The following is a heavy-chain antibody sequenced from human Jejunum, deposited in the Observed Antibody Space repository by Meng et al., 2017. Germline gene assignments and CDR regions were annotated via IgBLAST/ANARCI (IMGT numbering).Heavy chain of an antibody. V-gene: IGHV3-49*04. CDR2: IRSNAYSGTT. CDR1: GFTFRDYA. J-gene: IGHJ4*02. CDR3: TRDLNPSGSFYRGDY. D-gene: IGHD3-10*01. Sequence: GESLKISCTTSGFTFRDYALSWVRQAPGKGLEWVGLIRSNAYSGTTEYAASVKGRFTISRDDSKSLLYLQMNSLTTEDTAVYYCTRDLNPSGSFYRGDYWGQGNRVNVDS.